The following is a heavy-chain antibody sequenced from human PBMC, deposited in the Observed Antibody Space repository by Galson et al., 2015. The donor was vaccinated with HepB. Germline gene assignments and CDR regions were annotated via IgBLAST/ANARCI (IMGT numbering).Heavy chain of an antibody. CDR1: GYSFTNYW. D-gene: IGHD3-10*01. Sequence: QSGAEVKEPGEPLKISCKGSGYSFTNYWIGWVRQRPGKGLEWMGIIYPGDSDTRYTPSFQGQVTVSVDKSINTASLQWSSLKASDTVMYYCVILTASTHGSGRLGDHYMAVWGKGTTVTVSS. V-gene: IGHV5-51*01. CDR2: IYPGDSDT. CDR3: VILTASTHGSGRLGDHYMAV. J-gene: IGHJ6*03.